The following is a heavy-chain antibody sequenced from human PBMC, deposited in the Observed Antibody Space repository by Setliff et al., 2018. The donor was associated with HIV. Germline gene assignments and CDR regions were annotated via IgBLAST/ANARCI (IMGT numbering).Heavy chain of an antibody. CDR2: IYYRGST. J-gene: IGHJ4*02. CDR3: TSGNLRAGLGY. D-gene: IGHD6-19*01. V-gene: IGHV4-59*01. Sequence: SDTLSLPCPVSGGSIRSYYWSWSRQPPGKGLEWSGYIYYRGSTNYNPSLKSRVTISVDTSQNQFSLKMGSVTAADTAVYYCTSGNLRAGLGYWGQGTLVTVSS. CDR1: GGSIRSYY.